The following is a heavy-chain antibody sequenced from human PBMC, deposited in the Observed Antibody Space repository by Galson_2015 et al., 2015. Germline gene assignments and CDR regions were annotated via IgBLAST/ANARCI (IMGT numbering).Heavy chain of an antibody. V-gene: IGHV1-69*13. J-gene: IGHJ4*02. D-gene: IGHD3-3*01. Sequence: SVKVSCKASGGTFSSYAISWVRQAPGQGLEWMGGIIPIFGTADYAQKFQGRVTITADESTSTAYMELSSLRSEDTAVYYCARVSGVVNGDFDYWGQGTLVTVSS. CDR3: ARVSGVVNGDFDY. CDR1: GGTFSSYA. CDR2: IIPIFGTA.